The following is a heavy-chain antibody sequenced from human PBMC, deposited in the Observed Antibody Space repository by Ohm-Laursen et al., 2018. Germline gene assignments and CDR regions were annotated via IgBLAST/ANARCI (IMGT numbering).Heavy chain of an antibody. CDR1: GGSISSYY. Sequence: LSLTCTVSGGSISSYYWFWIRQPPGKGLEWIGYIYYTGSTNYNPSLKSRVTISVDTSKKQFSLNLYSVTAADTAVYYCARGTYSSGWSDYWGQGTLVTVSS. J-gene: IGHJ4*02. V-gene: IGHV4-59*08. CDR3: ARGTYSSGWSDY. CDR2: IYYTGST. D-gene: IGHD6-19*01.